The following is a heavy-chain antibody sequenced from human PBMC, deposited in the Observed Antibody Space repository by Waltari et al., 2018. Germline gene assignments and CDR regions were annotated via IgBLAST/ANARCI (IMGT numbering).Heavy chain of an antibody. D-gene: IGHD3-10*01. J-gene: IGHJ3*02. CDR1: GDYVSNNNAG. V-gene: IGHV6-1*01. Sequence: QVQLQQSGPGLVKPSQTLSLTCAVSGDYVSNNNAGWNWLRQSSSRGLEWLGRTYDRSKWYNDYALSVRGRITINPDTSKNQFSLQLNSVIPEDAAMYFCARGFEAGRGDALDIWGQGTMVTVSS. CDR3: ARGFEAGRGDALDI. CDR2: TYDRSKWYN.